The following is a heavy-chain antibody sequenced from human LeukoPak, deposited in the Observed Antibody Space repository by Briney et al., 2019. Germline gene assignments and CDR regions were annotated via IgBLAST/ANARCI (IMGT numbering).Heavy chain of an antibody. CDR3: ARQRVTAAGGYDAFDI. J-gene: IGHJ3*02. Sequence: GESLKISCKGSGYSFTSYWIGWVRQMPGKGLEWMGIIYPGDSDTRYSPSFQGQVTISADKSISTAYLQWSSLKASDTAMYYCARQRVTAAGGYDAFDIWGQGTMVTVSS. V-gene: IGHV5-51*01. D-gene: IGHD6-13*01. CDR2: IYPGDSDT. CDR1: GYSFTSYW.